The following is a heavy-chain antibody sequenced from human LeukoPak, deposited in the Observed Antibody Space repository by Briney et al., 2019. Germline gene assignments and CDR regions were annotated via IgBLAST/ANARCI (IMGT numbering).Heavy chain of an antibody. CDR2: IYYSGST. J-gene: IGHJ3*02. Sequence: SETLSLTCTVSGGSISSYYWSWIRQPPGKGLEWIGYIYYSGSTNYNPSLKSRVTISVDTSKNQFSLKLSSVTAADTAVYYCARNLRFVPTADAFDIWGQGTMVTVSS. CDR1: GGSISSYY. CDR3: ARNLRFVPTADAFDI. D-gene: IGHD4-17*01. V-gene: IGHV4-59*08.